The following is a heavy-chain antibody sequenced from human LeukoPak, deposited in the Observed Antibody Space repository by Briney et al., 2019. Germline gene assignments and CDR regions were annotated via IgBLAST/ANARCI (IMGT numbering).Heavy chain of an antibody. D-gene: IGHD3-22*01. Sequence: SQTLSLACTVSGGSISSGDYYWSWIRQPPGKGLEWIGYIYHSGSTYYNPSLKSRVTMSVDTSKNQFSLKLSSVTAADTAVYYCARDGPTASSAPGGFDYWGQGTLVTVSS. CDR2: IYHSGST. CDR3: ARDGPTASSAPGGFDY. V-gene: IGHV4-30-2*01. J-gene: IGHJ4*02. CDR1: GGSISSGDYY.